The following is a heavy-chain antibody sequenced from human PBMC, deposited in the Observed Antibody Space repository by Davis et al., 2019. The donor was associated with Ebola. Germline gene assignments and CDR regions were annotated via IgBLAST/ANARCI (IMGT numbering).Heavy chain of an antibody. D-gene: IGHD6-13*01. CDR1: GYIFTNHV. CDR2: VSAANGVT. J-gene: IGHJ5*02. V-gene: IGHV1-3*01. CDR3: ARNRRVYGSSWYGWSDT. Sequence: ASVKVSCKASGYIFTNHVIHWVRQAPGQSLEWMGWVSAANGVTKYSENLQGRLTITRDTSASTVYMELTSLTSEDTALYYCARNRRVYGSSWYGWSDTWGQGTLVTVSS.